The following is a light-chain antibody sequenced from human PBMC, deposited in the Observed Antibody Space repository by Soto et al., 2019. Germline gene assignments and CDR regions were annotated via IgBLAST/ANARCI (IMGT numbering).Light chain of an antibody. V-gene: IGKV3-20*01. CDR2: GAS. J-gene: IGKJ1*01. CDR1: QSVSTNF. CDR3: HQYSSSPRT. Sequence: PGERVTLSCSASQSVSTNFLAWYQQKPGQAPRLLMYGASNRAAGIPDRFSGSGSGTDFTLTISRLAPEDFAVYYCHQYSSSPRTFGQGTKVDI.